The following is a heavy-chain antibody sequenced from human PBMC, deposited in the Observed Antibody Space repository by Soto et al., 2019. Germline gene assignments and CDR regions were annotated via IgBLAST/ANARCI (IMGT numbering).Heavy chain of an antibody. D-gene: IGHD3-3*01. Sequence: GGSLRLSCAASGFTFSSYWMSWVRQAPGKGLEWVANIKQDGSEKYYVDSVKGRFTISRDNAKNSLYLQMNSLRAEDTAVYYRARDPRRGWSGYYSLGGYYGMDVWGQGTTVTVSS. V-gene: IGHV3-7*01. CDR3: ARDPRRGWSGYYSLGGYYGMDV. CDR1: GFTFSSYW. J-gene: IGHJ6*02. CDR2: IKQDGSEK.